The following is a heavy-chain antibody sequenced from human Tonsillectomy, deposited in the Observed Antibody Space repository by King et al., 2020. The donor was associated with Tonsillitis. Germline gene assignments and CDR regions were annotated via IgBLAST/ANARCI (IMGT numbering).Heavy chain of an antibody. V-gene: IGHV3-23*04. J-gene: IGHJ4*02. Sequence: VQLVESGGGLVQPGGSLRLSCAASGFTFSTHSMSWVRQAPGRGLEWVSAISGSGVDTFYADSVRGRFTVSRDNSRNTLYLQMNSLRVEDTAVYFCANDPDTGVVSDYSRQGSLLTVPS. CDR3: ANDPDTGVVSDY. CDR1: GFTFSTHS. CDR2: ISGSGVDT. D-gene: IGHD1-14*01.